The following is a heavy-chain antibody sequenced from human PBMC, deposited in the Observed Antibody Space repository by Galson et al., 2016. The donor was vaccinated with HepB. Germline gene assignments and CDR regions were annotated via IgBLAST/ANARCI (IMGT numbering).Heavy chain of an antibody. Sequence: TLSLTCTVSGGSISSGGYYWNWIRQLPGKGLEWIGYVSSRGTAYWNPSLKSRVTISIDTSKNQLSLKLSSVTAADTAVYYCARVRRDGYDSTPLDGRDGWGQGTTVTVSS. CDR2: VSSRGTA. J-gene: IGHJ6*02. CDR3: ARVRRDGYDSTPLDGRDG. V-gene: IGHV4-31*03. D-gene: IGHD5-24*01. CDR1: GGSISSGGYY.